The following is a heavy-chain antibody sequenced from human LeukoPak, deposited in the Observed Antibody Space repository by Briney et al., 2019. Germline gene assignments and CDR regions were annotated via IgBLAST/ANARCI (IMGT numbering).Heavy chain of an antibody. D-gene: IGHD3-16*01. V-gene: IGHV4-59*02. Sequence: PSETLSLTCTVSGGSVSSYYWSWLRQPPGKGLEWIGHIHYSGNTNYNPSLRSRVTMSLDTSENHSSLKVNSVTATDTAVYYCARHAGNYGGAFDIWGQGTTVTVSP. J-gene: IGHJ3*02. CDR2: IHYSGNT. CDR3: ARHAGNYGGAFDI. CDR1: GGSVSSYY.